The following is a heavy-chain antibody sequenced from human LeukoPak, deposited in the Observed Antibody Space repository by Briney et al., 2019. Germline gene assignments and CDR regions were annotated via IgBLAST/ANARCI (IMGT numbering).Heavy chain of an antibody. Sequence: PSETLSLTCTVSGGSISSYYWSWIRQPAGKGLEWIGRIYASGSTNYNPSLKSRVTMSVDTSKSQFSLKLISVTAADTAVYYCARDPRGIVGANHNWFDPWGQGTLVAVSS. J-gene: IGHJ5*02. CDR3: ARDPRGIVGANHNWFDP. D-gene: IGHD1-26*01. V-gene: IGHV4-4*07. CDR1: GGSISSYY. CDR2: IYASGST.